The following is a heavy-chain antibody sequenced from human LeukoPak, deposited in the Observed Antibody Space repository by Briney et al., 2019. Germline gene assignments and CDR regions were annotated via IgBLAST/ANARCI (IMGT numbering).Heavy chain of an antibody. CDR3: AKDLTGEGGLDY. CDR1: GFTLSSYS. Sequence: GGSLRLSCAASGFTLSSYSMNWVRQAPGKGLEWVSSISSSSSYIYYADSVKGRFTISRDNAKNSLYLQMNSLRAEDMALYYCAKDLTGEGGLDYWGQGTLVTVSS. D-gene: IGHD3-9*01. CDR2: ISSSSSYI. J-gene: IGHJ4*02. V-gene: IGHV3-21*04.